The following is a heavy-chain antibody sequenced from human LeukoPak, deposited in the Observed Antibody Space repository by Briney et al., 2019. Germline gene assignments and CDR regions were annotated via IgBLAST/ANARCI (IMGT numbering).Heavy chain of an antibody. Sequence: TGGSLRLSCAASGFTFSSYAMSWVRQAPGKGLEWVSAISGSGGSTYYADSVKGRFTISRDNSKNALYLRMNSLRAEDTAVYYCAKDGQWLVRGTFDYWGQGTLVTVSS. J-gene: IGHJ4*02. D-gene: IGHD6-19*01. CDR2: ISGSGGST. V-gene: IGHV3-23*01. CDR1: GFTFSSYA. CDR3: AKDGQWLVRGTFDY.